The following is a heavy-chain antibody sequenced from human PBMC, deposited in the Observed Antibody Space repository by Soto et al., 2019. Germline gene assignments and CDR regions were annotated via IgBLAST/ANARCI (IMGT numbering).Heavy chain of an antibody. CDR3: ARDPSEGRVGNWFES. CDR2: ISSSTSYV. J-gene: IGHJ5*01. V-gene: IGHV3-21*06. CDR1: GFTFSRYG. D-gene: IGHD2-2*01. Sequence: EVQLVESGGGLVKPGGSLRLSCAASGFTFSRYGMNWLRQAPGKGLEWVASISSSTSYVYYAESVKGRFSTSRDNAKNILYLERYALRTEDTAVYYCARDPSEGRVGNWFESWGQGTLVTVSS.